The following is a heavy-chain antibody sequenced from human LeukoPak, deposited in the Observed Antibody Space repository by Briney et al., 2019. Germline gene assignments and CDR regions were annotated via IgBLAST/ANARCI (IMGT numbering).Heavy chain of an antibody. J-gene: IGHJ4*02. Sequence: AASVKGSCKASGVTFSSYAISWVRQAPGPGLEWMGCISAYSGDTNYAQSLQGRVTMTTDTSTTTAYLELRSLTSDDTAVYYCARDRYGGYGVDYWGQGTLVTVSA. CDR2: ISAYSGDT. D-gene: IGHD4-23*01. V-gene: IGHV1-18*01. CDR3: ARDRYGGYGVDY. CDR1: GVTFSSYA.